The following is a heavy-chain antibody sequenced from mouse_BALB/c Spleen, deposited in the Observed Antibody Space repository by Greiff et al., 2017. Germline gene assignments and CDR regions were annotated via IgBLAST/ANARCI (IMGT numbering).Heavy chain of an antibody. V-gene: IGHV1-77*01. Sequence: VKLQESGPELVKPGASVKMSCKASGYTFTDYVISWVKQRTGQGLEWIGEIYPGSGSTYYNEKFKGKATLTADKSSNTAYMQLSSLTSEDSAVYFCARSYYGSSYPAWFAYWGQGTLVTVSA. CDR1: GYTFTDYV. CDR3: ARSYYGSSYPAWFAY. CDR2: IYPGSGST. D-gene: IGHD1-1*01. J-gene: IGHJ3*01.